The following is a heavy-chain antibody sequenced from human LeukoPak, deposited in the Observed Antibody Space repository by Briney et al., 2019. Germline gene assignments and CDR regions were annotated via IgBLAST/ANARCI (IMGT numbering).Heavy chain of an antibody. Sequence: PGGSLRLSCAASGFTFDDYAMHWVRQAPGKGLEWVSGISWNSGSIGYADSVKGRFAISRDNAKNSLYLQMNSLRAEDTALYYCAKGYRWLPRDYFDYWGQGTLVTVSS. D-gene: IGHD6-19*01. CDR3: AKGYRWLPRDYFDY. CDR2: ISWNSGSI. V-gene: IGHV3-9*01. J-gene: IGHJ4*02. CDR1: GFTFDDYA.